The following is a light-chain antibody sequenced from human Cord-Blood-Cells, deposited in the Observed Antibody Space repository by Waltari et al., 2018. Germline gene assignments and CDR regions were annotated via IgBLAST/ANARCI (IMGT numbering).Light chain of an antibody. Sequence: QSALTQPPSASGSPGPSVTISCTGPRSDVGGHNYVSWYHPPPGKAPKLMISEVSRRPSGVPVRFSGSKSGNTASLTVSGLQAEDEADYYCSSYAGSNNYVFGTGTKVTVL. J-gene: IGLJ1*01. CDR3: SSYAGSNNYV. CDR1: RSDVGGHNY. V-gene: IGLV2-8*01. CDR2: EVS.